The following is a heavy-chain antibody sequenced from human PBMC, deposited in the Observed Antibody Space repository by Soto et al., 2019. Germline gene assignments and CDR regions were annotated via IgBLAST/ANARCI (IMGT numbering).Heavy chain of an antibody. CDR2: ITSSGRTI. Sequence: GSLRLSCAPSVFTFSDYYMSWIRQAPGKGLEWVSYITSSGRTIFYADSVKGRFTISRDNAKNSLCLQMNSLRAEDTAVYYCARGGGYGGQYYYGMDVWGQGTTVTVSS. CDR3: ARGGGYGGQYYYGMDV. J-gene: IGHJ6*02. D-gene: IGHD3-16*01. V-gene: IGHV3-11*01. CDR1: VFTFSDYY.